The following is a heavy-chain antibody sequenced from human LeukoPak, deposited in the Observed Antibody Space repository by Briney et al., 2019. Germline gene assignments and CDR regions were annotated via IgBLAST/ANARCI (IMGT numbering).Heavy chain of an antibody. Sequence: GSSVKVSCKASGGTFSSYAISWVRQAPGQGLEWMGGIIPIFGTANYAQKFQGRVTITANESTSTAYMELSSLRSEDTAVYYCARRVPFWSGYSYQSNNWFDPWGQGTLVTVSS. J-gene: IGHJ5*02. CDR2: IIPIFGTA. D-gene: IGHD3-3*01. CDR3: ARRVPFWSGYSYQSNNWFDP. V-gene: IGHV1-69*01. CDR1: GGTFSSYA.